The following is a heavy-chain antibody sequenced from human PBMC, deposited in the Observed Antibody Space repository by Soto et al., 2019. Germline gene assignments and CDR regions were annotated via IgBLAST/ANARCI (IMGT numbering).Heavy chain of an antibody. V-gene: IGHV4-34*01. D-gene: IGHD4-17*01. Sequence: QVQLQQWGAGLLTPSETLSLTCAVYGGSLSAYYWNWIRQPPGEGLEWIGEVNHSGSTNYNPSLKSRVTISVDTSKNQFSLKLSSVTAADTAVYYCAMDYGGNSVWGQVTLVTVSS. J-gene: IGHJ4*02. CDR1: GGSLSAYY. CDR3: AMDYGGNSV. CDR2: VNHSGST.